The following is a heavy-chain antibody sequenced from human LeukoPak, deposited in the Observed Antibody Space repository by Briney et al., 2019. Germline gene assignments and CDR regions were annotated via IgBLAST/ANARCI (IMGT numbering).Heavy chain of an antibody. CDR2: IYYSGGT. J-gene: IGHJ5*02. V-gene: IGHV4-39*07. Sequence: SETLSLTCTVSGGSISSSNCYWGWIRQPPGKGLEWIGSIYYSGGTYYNASLKSRVTISVDTSKNQFSLKLTSVTAADTAVYYCARRLRFVGVWFDPWGQGTLVSVSS. CDR1: GGSISSSNCY. CDR3: ARRLRFVGVWFDP. D-gene: IGHD3-10*01.